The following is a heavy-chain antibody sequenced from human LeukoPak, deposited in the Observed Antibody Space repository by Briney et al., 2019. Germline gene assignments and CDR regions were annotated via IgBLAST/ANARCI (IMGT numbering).Heavy chain of an antibody. CDR3: ARDGPSEMCSSTSCNDEDAFDI. Sequence: SETLSLTCTVSGGSISSYYWSWIRQPAGKGLEWIGRIYTSGSTNYNPSLKSRVTMSVDTSKNQFSLKLSSVTAADTAVYYCARDGPSEMCSSTSCNDEDAFDIWGQGTMVTVSS. CDR2: IYTSGST. CDR1: GGSISSYY. D-gene: IGHD2-2*01. J-gene: IGHJ3*02. V-gene: IGHV4-4*07.